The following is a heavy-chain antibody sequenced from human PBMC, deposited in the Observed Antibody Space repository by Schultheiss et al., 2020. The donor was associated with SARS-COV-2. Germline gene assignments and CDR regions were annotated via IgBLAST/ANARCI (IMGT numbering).Heavy chain of an antibody. CDR1: GFTFSSYA. J-gene: IGHJ4*02. CDR3: ASQGRAVAGIDY. CDR2: IYSGGST. V-gene: IGHV3-66*04. D-gene: IGHD6-19*01. Sequence: GESLKISCAASGFTFSSYAMSWVRQAPGKGLEWVSVIYSGGSTYYADSVKGRFTISRHNSKNTLYLQMNSLRAEDTAVYYCASQGRAVAGIDYWGQGTLVTVSS.